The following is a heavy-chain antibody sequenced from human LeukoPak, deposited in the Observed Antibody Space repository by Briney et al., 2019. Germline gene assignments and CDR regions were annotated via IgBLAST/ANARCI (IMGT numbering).Heavy chain of an antibody. V-gene: IGHV4-34*01. J-gene: IGHJ5*02. CDR1: GGSFRGYY. CDR2: INHSGST. CDR3: ARVVVVVPAAGKWFDP. Sequence: SETLSLTCAVYGGSFRGYYWSWIRQPPGKGLEWIGEINHSGSTNYNPSLKSRVTISVDTSKNQFSLKLSSVTAADTAVYYCARVVVVVPAAGKWFDPWGQGTLVTVSS. D-gene: IGHD2-2*01.